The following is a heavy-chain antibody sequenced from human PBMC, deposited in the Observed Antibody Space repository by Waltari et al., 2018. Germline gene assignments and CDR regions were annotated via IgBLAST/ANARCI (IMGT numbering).Heavy chain of an antibody. V-gene: IGHV3-9*01. D-gene: IGHD6-13*01. J-gene: IGHJ4*02. Sequence: RLSCAASGFTFDDYAMHWVRQAPGKGLEWVSGISWNSGSIGYADSVKGRFTISRDNAKNSLYLQMNSLRAEDTALYYCAKGRAAAASGPDYWGQGTLVTVSS. CDR3: AKGRAAAASGPDY. CDR2: ISWNSGSI. CDR1: GFTFDDYA.